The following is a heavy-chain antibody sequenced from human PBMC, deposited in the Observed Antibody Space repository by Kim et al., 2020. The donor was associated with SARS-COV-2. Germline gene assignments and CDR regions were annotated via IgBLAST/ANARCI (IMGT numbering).Heavy chain of an antibody. CDR2: ISGDGGST. CDR1: GFTFDDYA. Sequence: GGSLRLSCAASGFTFDDYAMHWVRQAPGKGLEWVSLISGDGGSTYYADSVKGRFTISRDNSKNSLYLQMNSLRTEDTALYYCAKDMKDSSGYCNLDYWGQGTLVTVSS. V-gene: IGHV3-43*02. CDR3: AKDMKDSSGYCNLDY. D-gene: IGHD3-22*01. J-gene: IGHJ4*02.